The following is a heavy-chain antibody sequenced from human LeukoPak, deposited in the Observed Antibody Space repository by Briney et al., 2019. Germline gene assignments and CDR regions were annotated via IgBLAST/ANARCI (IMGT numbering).Heavy chain of an antibody. CDR3: ASRYCSGGSCYRYYFDY. D-gene: IGHD2-15*01. V-gene: IGHV1-69*05. CDR2: DIPIFGTA. CDR1: GGTLHSYA. J-gene: IGHJ4*02. Sequence: SVKVSCKASGGTLHSYAISRVRHAPGQGPEWIGGDIPIFGTANYAQKFQGRVTITTDESTSTAYMELSSLRSEDTAVYYCASRYCSGGSCYRYYFDYWGQGTLVTVSS.